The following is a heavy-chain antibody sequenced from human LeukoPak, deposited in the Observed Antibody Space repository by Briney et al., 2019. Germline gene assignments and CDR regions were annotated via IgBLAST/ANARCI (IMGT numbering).Heavy chain of an antibody. D-gene: IGHD3-10*01. CDR2: IYYSGST. Sequence: SETLSLTCTVSGGSISRYYWSWIRQPPGKGLEWIGYIYYSGSTNYNPSLKSRVTISVDTSKNQFSLKLSSVTAADTAVYYCARDSPDYGSAFDIWGQGTMVTVSS. J-gene: IGHJ3*02. CDR3: ARDSPDYGSAFDI. V-gene: IGHV4-59*01. CDR1: GGSISRYY.